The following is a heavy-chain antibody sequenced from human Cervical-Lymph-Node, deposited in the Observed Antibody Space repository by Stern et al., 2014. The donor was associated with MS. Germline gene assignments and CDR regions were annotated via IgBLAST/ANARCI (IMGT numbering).Heavy chain of an antibody. CDR1: GFSFTTHW. CDR3: AKARYVQALSDAFDI. D-gene: IGHD2-2*01. CDR2: IYPGDSDT. V-gene: IGHV5-51*03. J-gene: IGHJ3*02. Sequence: EVQLVESGAEVKKPGESLKISCEGSGFSFTTHWIAWGRQMPGEGLEWMGIIYPGDSDTRYSPSFQGRVTISADKSISTAYLQWNSLTASDTAMYYCAKARYVQALSDAFDIWGQGTMVTVSS.